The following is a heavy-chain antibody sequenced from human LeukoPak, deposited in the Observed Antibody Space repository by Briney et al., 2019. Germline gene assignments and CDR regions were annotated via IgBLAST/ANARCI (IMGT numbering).Heavy chain of an antibody. J-gene: IGHJ4*02. CDR2: ISSSSYI. Sequence: PGGSLRLSCAASGFTFSSYSMNWVRQAPGKGLEWVSSISSSSYIYYTDSVKGRFTISRDNAKNSLYLQMNSLRAEDTAVYYCARDATGYDSSGYRGYYYYFDYWGQGTLVTVSS. V-gene: IGHV3-21*01. CDR1: GFTFSSYS. CDR3: ARDATGYDSSGYRGYYYYFDY. D-gene: IGHD3-22*01.